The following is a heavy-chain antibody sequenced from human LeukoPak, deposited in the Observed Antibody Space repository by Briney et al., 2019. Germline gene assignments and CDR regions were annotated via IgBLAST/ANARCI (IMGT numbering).Heavy chain of an antibody. J-gene: IGHJ4*02. CDR3: ARPPSGSYYRPFDY. D-gene: IGHD1-26*01. CDR1: GFTFRSYA. Sequence: GGSLRLSCAASGFTFRSYAMSWVRQAPGKGLEWVSSISGSSGNTYYADSVKGRFTISRDNSKNTLYLQMNSLRAEDTAVYYCARPPSGSYYRPFDYWGQGTLVTVSS. V-gene: IGHV3-23*01. CDR2: ISGSSGNT.